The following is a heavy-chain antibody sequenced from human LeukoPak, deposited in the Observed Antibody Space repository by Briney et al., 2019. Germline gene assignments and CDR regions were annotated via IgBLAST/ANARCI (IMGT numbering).Heavy chain of an antibody. V-gene: IGHV4-59*01. D-gene: IGHD6-19*01. CDR2: IYYSVIT. CDR1: GGSISSYY. Sequence: SETLSLTCTVPGGSISSYYWSWIRQPPGKGLWWICYIYYSVITTYNPSLKSRVTISLATSMNQFCCMLSCSACADTAVDYCARVTYSSGWRFDYWGQGTLVTVSS. CDR3: ARVTYSSGWRFDY. J-gene: IGHJ4*02.